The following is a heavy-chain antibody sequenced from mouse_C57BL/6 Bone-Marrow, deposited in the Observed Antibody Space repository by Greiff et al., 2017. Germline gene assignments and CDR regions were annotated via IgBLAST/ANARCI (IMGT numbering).Heavy chain of an antibody. V-gene: IGHV1-82*01. Sequence: QVQLKQSGPELVKPGASVKISCKASGYAFSSSWMNWVKQRPGQGLEWIGRIYPGDGDTNYNGKFKGKATLTADKSSSTAYMQLSSLTSEDSAVYFCAEGAWVTAMDYWGQGTSVTVSS. CDR3: AEGAWVTAMDY. CDR2: IYPGDGDT. J-gene: IGHJ4*01. D-gene: IGHD2-13*01. CDR1: GYAFSSSW.